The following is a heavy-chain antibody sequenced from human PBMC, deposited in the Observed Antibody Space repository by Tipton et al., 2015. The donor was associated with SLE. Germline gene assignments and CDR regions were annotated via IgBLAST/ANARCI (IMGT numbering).Heavy chain of an antibody. V-gene: IGHV3-30*18. D-gene: IGHD3-10*01. CDR3: AKDTQITMVRGVFDY. CDR2: ISSDGSNK. J-gene: IGHJ4*02. CDR1: GFTFSNYG. Sequence: SLRLSCAASGFTFSNYGMHWVRQAPGKGLEWVAFISSDGSNKYYADSVKGRFTISRDNSKNTLYLQMNSLRAEDTAVYYCAKDTQITMVRGVFDYWGQGTLVTVSS.